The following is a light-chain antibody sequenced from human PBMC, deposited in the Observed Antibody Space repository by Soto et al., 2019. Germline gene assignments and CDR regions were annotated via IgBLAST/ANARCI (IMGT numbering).Light chain of an antibody. J-gene: IGLJ2*01. CDR1: SSNIGNNY. CDR3: GTWDNSRNGGVV. Sequence: QSVLTQPASVSAAPGQKVSISCAGGSSNIGNNYVSWYRQFPGTAPKLLIYDNNKRTSGISDRFSASKYGTAATLGITGLQTGDEADYYCGTWDNSRNGGVVFGGGTKVTVL. V-gene: IGLV1-51*01. CDR2: DNN.